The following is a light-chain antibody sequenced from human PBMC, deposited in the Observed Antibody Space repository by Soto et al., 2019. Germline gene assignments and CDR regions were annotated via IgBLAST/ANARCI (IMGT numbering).Light chain of an antibody. J-gene: IGLJ2*01. Sequence: QSALTQPASVSGSPGQSITISCTGTSSDVGSYNLVSWYQQHPGKAPKLLIYEGTKRPSGVSYRFSGSKSGNTASLTISGLQAEDEADYYCCSYAGSVVFGGGTQLTVL. CDR3: CSYAGSVV. V-gene: IGLV2-23*01. CDR2: EGT. CDR1: SSDVGSYNL.